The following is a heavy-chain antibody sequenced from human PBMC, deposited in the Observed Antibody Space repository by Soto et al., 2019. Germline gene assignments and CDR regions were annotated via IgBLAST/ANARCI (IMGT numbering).Heavy chain of an antibody. CDR2: IYYSGST. J-gene: IGHJ4*02. D-gene: IGHD6-6*01. V-gene: IGHV4-59*01. CDR1: GDSISFNC. Sequence: SETLSLTCTVSGDSISFNCWSWIRQPPGKALEWIGFIYYSGSTDYNPSLKSRVTISIDTSKNQFSLKLRSVTAADTAVYYCAGEGGSSLDYWGQATMVTVSS. CDR3: AGEGGSSLDY.